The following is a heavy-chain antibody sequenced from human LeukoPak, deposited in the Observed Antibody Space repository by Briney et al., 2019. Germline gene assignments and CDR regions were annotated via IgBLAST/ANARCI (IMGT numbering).Heavy chain of an antibody. Sequence: PWGSLRLSCAASGFTFSSYSMNWVRQAPGKGLEWVSSISSSSSYIYYADSVKGRFTISRDNAKNSLYLQMNSLRAEDTAVYYCAREDSYYYGSGSYPFDYWGQGTLVTVSS. CDR3: AREDSYYYGSGSYPFDY. CDR2: ISSSSSYI. J-gene: IGHJ4*02. V-gene: IGHV3-21*01. D-gene: IGHD3-10*01. CDR1: GFTFSSYS.